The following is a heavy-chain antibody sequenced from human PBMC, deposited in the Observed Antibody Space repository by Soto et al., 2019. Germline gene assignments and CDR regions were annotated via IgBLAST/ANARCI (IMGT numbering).Heavy chain of an antibody. CDR2: IYYSGST. V-gene: IGHV4-59*08. Sequence: SETLSLTCTVSGGSISSYYWSWIRQPPGKGLEWIGYIYYSGSTNYNPSLKSRVTISVDTSKNQFSLKLSSVTAADTAVYYCARLYGDYFDYWGQGTLVTVSS. CDR1: GGSISSYY. J-gene: IGHJ4*02. CDR3: ARLYGDYFDY. D-gene: IGHD4-17*01.